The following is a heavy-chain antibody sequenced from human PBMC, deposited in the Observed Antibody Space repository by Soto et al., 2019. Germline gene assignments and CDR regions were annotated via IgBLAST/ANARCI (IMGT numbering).Heavy chain of an antibody. CDR3: ARELYSSSYLDY. D-gene: IGHD6-6*01. CDR1: GFTFSSYA. CDR2: ISGSGSTI. Sequence: GGSLRLSCAASGFTFSSYAMSWVRQAPGKGLEWVSAISGSGSTIYYADSVKGRFTISRDNAKNSLYLQMNSLRAEDTAVYYCARELYSSSYLDYWGQGTLVTVSS. V-gene: IGHV3-23*01. J-gene: IGHJ4*02.